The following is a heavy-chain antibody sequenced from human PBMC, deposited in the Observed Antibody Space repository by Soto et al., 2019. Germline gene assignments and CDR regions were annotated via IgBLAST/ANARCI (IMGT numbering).Heavy chain of an antibody. D-gene: IGHD2-21*02. Sequence: QVQLVESGGGVVQPGRSLRLSCSASGFTFSDYAINWVRQAPGKGLEWVASISGDGNNKYIADSVKGRFIISRDNSKNTVLLQMSSLGPEDTAVYYCARRLTPSVTAMGYWGQGTLVTVSS. CDR3: ARRLTPSVTAMGY. J-gene: IGHJ4*02. V-gene: IGHV3-30-3*01. CDR1: GFTFSDYA. CDR2: ISGDGNNK.